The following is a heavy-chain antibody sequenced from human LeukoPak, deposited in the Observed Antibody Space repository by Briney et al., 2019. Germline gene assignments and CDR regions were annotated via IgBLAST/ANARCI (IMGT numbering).Heavy chain of an antibody. J-gene: IGHJ4*02. V-gene: IGHV1-18*04. CDR3: ARARLLWFGEFFDY. CDR1: GYTFTSYG. D-gene: IGHD3-10*01. Sequence: ASVKVSCKASGYTFTSYGISWVRQAPGQGLEWMGWISAHNGNTNYAQKLRGRVAMTTDTSTSTAYMELRSLRSDDTAVYYCARARLLWFGEFFDYWGQGTLVTVSS. CDR2: ISAHNGNT.